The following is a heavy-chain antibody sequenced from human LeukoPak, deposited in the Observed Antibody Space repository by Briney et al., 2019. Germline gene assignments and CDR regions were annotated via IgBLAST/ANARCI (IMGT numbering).Heavy chain of an antibody. CDR3: ARRAGDYSHPYDY. V-gene: IGHV3-53*01. CDR1: RLTVSSNC. D-gene: IGHD3-22*01. CDR2: IYSGGST. Sequence: GGSLRLSCAASRLTVSSNCMSWVRQAPGKGLEWVSLIYSGGSTYYADPVKGRFTISRDNSKNTLYLQMNSLRAEDTAVYYCARRAGDYSHPYDYWGQGTLVTVSS. J-gene: IGHJ4*02.